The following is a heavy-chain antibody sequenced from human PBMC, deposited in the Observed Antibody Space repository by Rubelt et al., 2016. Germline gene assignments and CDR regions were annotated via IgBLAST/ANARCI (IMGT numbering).Heavy chain of an antibody. D-gene: IGHD6-13*01. J-gene: IGHJ3*02. Sequence: YMHWVRQAPGQGLEWMGWINPNSGGTNYAQKFQGRVTMTRDTSISTAYMELSRLRSDDTAVYYCATIYANRIAAAGIYAFDIWGQGTMVTVSS. CDR1: Y. V-gene: IGHV1-2*02. CDR3: ATIYANRIAAAGIYAFDI. CDR2: INPNSGGT.